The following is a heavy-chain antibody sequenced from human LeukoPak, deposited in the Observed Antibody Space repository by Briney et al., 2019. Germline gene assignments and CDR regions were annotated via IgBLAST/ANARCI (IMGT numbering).Heavy chain of an antibody. V-gene: IGHV1-8*01. CDR1: GYTFTSYD. Sequence: ASVKVSCKASGYTFTSYDINWVRQATGQGLEWMGWMNPNSGDTGYAQRFQGRVTMTRSTSISTAYMELSSLRFEDTAVYYCTRSVRNGHIDYWGQGTLVTVSS. CDR2: MNPNSGDT. CDR3: TRSVRNGHIDY. D-gene: IGHD2-21*01. J-gene: IGHJ4*02.